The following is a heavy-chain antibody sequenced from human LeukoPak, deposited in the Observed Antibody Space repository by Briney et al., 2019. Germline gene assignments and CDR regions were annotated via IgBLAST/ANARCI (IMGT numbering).Heavy chain of an antibody. CDR3: TTDGPVQDFWSGYHRYYFDY. CDR2: IKSKTDGGTT. J-gene: IGHJ4*02. CDR1: GFTFSNAW. D-gene: IGHD3-3*01. V-gene: IGHV3-15*01. Sequence: GGSLRLSCAASGFTFSNAWMSWVRQAPGKGLEWVGRIKSKTDGGTTDYATPVKGRFTISRDDSKNTLYLQMNSLKTEDTAVYYCTTDGPVQDFWSGYHRYYFDYWGQGTLVTVSS.